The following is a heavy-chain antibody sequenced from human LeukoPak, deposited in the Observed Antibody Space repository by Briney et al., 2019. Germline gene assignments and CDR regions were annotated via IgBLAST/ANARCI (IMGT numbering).Heavy chain of an antibody. CDR1: GFTFSSYA. J-gene: IGHJ6*03. V-gene: IGHV3-23*01. CDR2: ISGSGRST. Sequence: GGSLRLSCAASGFTFSSYAMSWVRQAPGKGLEWVSTISGSGRSTYYADSVKGRFTISRDNSKNTLHLQMNSLRAEDTAVYYCAKGDNNWNYRSGTYYYYMDVWGKGTTATVSS. CDR3: AKGDNNWNYRSGTYYYYMDV. D-gene: IGHD1-7*01.